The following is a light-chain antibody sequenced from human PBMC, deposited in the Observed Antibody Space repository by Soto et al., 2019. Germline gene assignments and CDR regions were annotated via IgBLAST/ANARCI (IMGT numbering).Light chain of an antibody. V-gene: IGKV3-15*01. CDR3: QQYNNWPPYT. J-gene: IGKJ2*01. CDR2: GAS. Sequence: EIVMTQSPATLSVSPGERATLSCRASQSVSSNLAWYQQKAGQAPRLLIYGASTRATGIPARFSGSGSGTEFTLTISSLQSEDCAVYDCQQYNNWPPYTFGQGTKLEIK. CDR1: QSVSSN.